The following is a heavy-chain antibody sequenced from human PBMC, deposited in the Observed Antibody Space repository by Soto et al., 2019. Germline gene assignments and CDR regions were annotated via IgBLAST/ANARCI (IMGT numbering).Heavy chain of an antibody. CDR3: ALSSDLNNTGEAFHI. CDR1: GFPFSTGGEA. CDR2: IYWDDDK. V-gene: IGHV2-5*02. Sequence: QITLKESGPTLVKPTQPLTLTCTLSGFPFSTGGEAVGWIRQPPGKALEWLALIYWDDDKRYSQSLKSRLTITKDTSKNQVVLTMTNMDPVDTATYFCALSSDLNNTGEAFHIWGQGTMVTVSS. J-gene: IGHJ3*02. D-gene: IGHD2-2*02.